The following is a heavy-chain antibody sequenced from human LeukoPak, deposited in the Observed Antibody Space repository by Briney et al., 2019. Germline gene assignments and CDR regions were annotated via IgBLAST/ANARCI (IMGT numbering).Heavy chain of an antibody. CDR2: IYYSGST. Sequence: SETLSLTCTVSGGSISSGGYYWSWIRQHPGKGLEWIGYIYYSGSTYYNPSLKSRVTISVDTSKNQFSLKLSSVTAADTAVYYCARDIAATNHYYYSGMDVWGQGTTVTVSS. D-gene: IGHD2-15*01. CDR1: GGSISSGGYY. CDR3: ARDIAATNHYYYSGMDV. V-gene: IGHV4-31*03. J-gene: IGHJ6*02.